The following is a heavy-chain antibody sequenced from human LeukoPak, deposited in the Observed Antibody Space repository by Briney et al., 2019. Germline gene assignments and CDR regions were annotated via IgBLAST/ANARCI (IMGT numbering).Heavy chain of an antibody. D-gene: IGHD3-10*01. CDR1: GFTFSGSA. V-gene: IGHV3-73*01. Sequence: GGSLKLSCAASGFTFSGSAIHWVRQASGKGLEWVGRIRSRVDSYATAYAASVKGRFTISRDDSENTAYLQMNSLKTEDTAVYYCTKQRFAYNCMDVWGKGTTVTVSS. CDR2: IRSRVDSYAT. J-gene: IGHJ6*03. CDR3: TKQRFAYNCMDV.